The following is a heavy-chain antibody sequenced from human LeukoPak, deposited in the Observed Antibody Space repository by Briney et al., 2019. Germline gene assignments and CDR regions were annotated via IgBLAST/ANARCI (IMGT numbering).Heavy chain of an antibody. V-gene: IGHV4-59*01. Sequence: PSETQSLTCTVSGGSISSYYWSWIRQPPGKGLEWIGYIYYSGSTNYNPSLKSRVTISVDTSKNQFSLKLSSVTAADTAVYYCAAYDFWSGRIDYWGQGTLVTVSS. CDR3: AAYDFWSGRIDY. D-gene: IGHD3-3*01. CDR2: IYYSGST. J-gene: IGHJ4*02. CDR1: GGSISSYY.